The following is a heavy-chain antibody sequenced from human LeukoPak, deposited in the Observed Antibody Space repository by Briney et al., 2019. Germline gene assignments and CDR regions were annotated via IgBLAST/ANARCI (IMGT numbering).Heavy chain of an antibody. D-gene: IGHD5-24*01. CDR3: ARAKTIRDGYNDY. V-gene: IGHV5-51*01. Sequence: GESLKISCKASGYSFTNYWIGWVRQMPGKGLEWMGIIYPGDSDTRYSPSFQGQVTISADKSVSTAYLQWSSLKASDTDMYYCARAKTIRDGYNDYWGQGTLVTVFS. J-gene: IGHJ4*02. CDR2: IYPGDSDT. CDR1: GYSFTNYW.